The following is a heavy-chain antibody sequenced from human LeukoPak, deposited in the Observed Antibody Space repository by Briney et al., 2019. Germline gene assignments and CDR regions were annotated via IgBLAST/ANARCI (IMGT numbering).Heavy chain of an antibody. CDR3: ARGSIAAAGTPYYYYYMDV. J-gene: IGHJ6*03. V-gene: IGHV3-23*01. Sequence: GGSLRLSCAASGFTFSSYAMSWVRQAPGKGLEWVSAISGSGGSTYYADSVKGRFTISRDNSKNTLYLQMNSLRAEDTAVYYCARGSIAAAGTPYYYYYMDVWGKGTTVTVSS. CDR2: ISGSGGST. CDR1: GFTFSSYA. D-gene: IGHD6-13*01.